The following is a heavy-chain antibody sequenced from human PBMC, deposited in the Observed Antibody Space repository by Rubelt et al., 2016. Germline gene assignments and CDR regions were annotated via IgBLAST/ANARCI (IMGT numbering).Heavy chain of an antibody. D-gene: IGHD6-13*01. Sequence: EVQLVQSGAEVKKPGESLRISCKGSGYNFTTYWISWVRQTPGKGLEWMGRIDPSDSYINYSPSCQGHVTISADKSISTAYRQWSSLKASDTAMYYCGRGNSWYPLWGQGTLVTVSS. J-gene: IGHJ4*02. CDR3: GRGNSWYPL. CDR1: GYNFTTYW. V-gene: IGHV5-10-1*03. CDR2: IDPSDSYI.